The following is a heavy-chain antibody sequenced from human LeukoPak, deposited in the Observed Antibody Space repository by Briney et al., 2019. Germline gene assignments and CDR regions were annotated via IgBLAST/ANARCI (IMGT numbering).Heavy chain of an antibody. CDR1: DYSISSGYY. D-gene: IGHD3-22*01. J-gene: IGHJ5*02. Sequence: PSETLSLTCTVSDYSISSGYYWGWIRQPPGKGLEWIGSIYHSGSTFYNPSLKSRVTISVDTSKNQFSLKLSSVTAADTAVYYCAREKIGYYDGSGRGWFDPWGQGTLVTVSS. CDR3: AREKIGYYDGSGRGWFDP. V-gene: IGHV4-38-2*02. CDR2: IYHSGST.